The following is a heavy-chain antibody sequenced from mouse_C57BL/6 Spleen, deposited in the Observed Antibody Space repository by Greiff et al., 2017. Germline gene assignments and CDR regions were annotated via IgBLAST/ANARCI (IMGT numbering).Heavy chain of an antibody. J-gene: IGHJ3*01. CDR1: GYTFTDYD. CDR3: AHYGSSAWFAY. V-gene: IGHV1-15*01. Sequence: QVQLQQSGAELVRPGASVTLSCKASGYTFTDYDMHWVKQTPVHGLEWIGAIDPETGGTAYNQKFKGKAILTADKSSSTAYMELRSLTSEDSAVYYCAHYGSSAWFAYWGQGTLVTVSA. CDR2: IDPETGGT. D-gene: IGHD1-1*01.